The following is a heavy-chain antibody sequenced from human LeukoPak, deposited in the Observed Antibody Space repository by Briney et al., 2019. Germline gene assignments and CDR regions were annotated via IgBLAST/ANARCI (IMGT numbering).Heavy chain of an antibody. CDR3: ARDGMLGWVGATIPLDY. J-gene: IGHJ4*02. CDR1: GGTFSSYA. CDR2: IIPIFGTA. Sequence: GASVKVSCKASGGTFSSYAISWARQAPGQGLEWMGGIIPIFGTANYAQKFQGRVTITADESTSTAYMELSSLRAEDTAVYYCARDGMLGWVGATIPLDYWGQGTLVTVSS. V-gene: IGHV1-69*13. D-gene: IGHD1-26*01.